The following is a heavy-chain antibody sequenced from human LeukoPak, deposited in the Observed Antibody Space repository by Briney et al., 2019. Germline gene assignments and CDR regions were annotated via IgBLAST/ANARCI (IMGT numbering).Heavy chain of an antibody. J-gene: IGHJ6*02. D-gene: IGHD3-3*01. CDR3: ARDGNYDYWSAQSAGDGMDV. Sequence: PGGSLRLSCAASGFTFSSYSMNWVRQAPGKGLEWVSYIGSSGTTIYYADSVKGRFTISRDNAKNSLYPQMNILRAEDTAVYYCARDGNYDYWSAQSAGDGMDVWGQGTTVTVSS. V-gene: IGHV3-48*01. CDR1: GFTFSSYS. CDR2: IGSSGTTI.